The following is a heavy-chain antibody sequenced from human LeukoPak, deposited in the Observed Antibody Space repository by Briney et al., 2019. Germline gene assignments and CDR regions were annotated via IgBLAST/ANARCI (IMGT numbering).Heavy chain of an antibody. CDR3: AKSMRVAAAGTPHV. V-gene: IGHV3-23*01. J-gene: IGHJ4*02. Sequence: PGGTLRLSCAASGFTFSSHGINWVRQAPGKGLEWVSGISPSGDITYYADSVKGRFTISRDNSKNTLYLQMNSLRAEDTAVYYCAKSMRVAAAGTPHVWGQGTLVTVSS. D-gene: IGHD6-13*01. CDR1: GFTFSSHG. CDR2: ISPSGDIT.